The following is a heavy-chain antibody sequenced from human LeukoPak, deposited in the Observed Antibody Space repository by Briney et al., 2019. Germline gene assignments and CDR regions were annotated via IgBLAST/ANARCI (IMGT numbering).Heavy chain of an antibody. J-gene: IGHJ4*02. Sequence: PGGSLRLSCAASGFTFSSYWMSWVRQAPGKGLEWVANIKEDGSEKYYVDSVKGRFTISRDNSKNTLYLQMNSLRAEDTAVYYCARGYQLPLNFDYWGQGTLVTVSS. CDR2: IKEDGSEK. V-gene: IGHV3-7*03. CDR3: ARGYQLPLNFDY. D-gene: IGHD2-2*01. CDR1: GFTFSSYW.